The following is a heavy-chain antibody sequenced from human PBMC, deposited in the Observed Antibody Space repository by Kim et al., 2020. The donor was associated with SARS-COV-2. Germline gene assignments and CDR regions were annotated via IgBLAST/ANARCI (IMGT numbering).Heavy chain of an antibody. D-gene: IGHD3-10*01. V-gene: IGHV3-15*01. CDR2: IKSKTDGGTT. Sequence: GGSLRLSCAASGFTFSNAWMSWVRQAPGKGLEWVGRIKSKTDGGTTDYAAPVKGRFTISRDDSKNTLYLQMNSLKTEDTAVYYCTTETLALSVYGSGDWFDPWGQRTLVTVSS. CDR3: TTETLALSVYGSGDWFDP. J-gene: IGHJ5*02. CDR1: GFTFSNAW.